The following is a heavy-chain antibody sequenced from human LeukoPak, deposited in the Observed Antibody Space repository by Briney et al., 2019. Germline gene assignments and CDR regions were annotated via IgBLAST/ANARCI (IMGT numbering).Heavy chain of an antibody. CDR1: GFTFDDSV. D-gene: IGHD3-10*01. CDR3: ARESGYHGSGFDP. V-gene: IGHV3-20*04. Sequence: GGSLRLSCAASGFTFDDSVMSWVRQAPGKGLEWVSSINWNGGSTGYADSVKGRFTISRDNAKNTLYLQMNSLRADDTAVYYCARESGYHGSGFDPWGQGTLVTVSS. CDR2: INWNGGST. J-gene: IGHJ5*02.